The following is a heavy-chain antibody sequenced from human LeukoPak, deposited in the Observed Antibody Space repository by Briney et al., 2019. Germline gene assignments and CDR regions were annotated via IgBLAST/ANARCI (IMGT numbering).Heavy chain of an antibody. CDR3: ARVAAMVGFDY. CDR2: TRNKANSYTT. CDR1: GFTFSDHY. Sequence: PGGSLRLSCAASGFTFSDHYMDWVRQAPGKGLEWVGRTRNKANSYTTEYAASVKGGFTISRDDSKNSLYLQMNSLKTEDTAVYYCARVAAMVGFDYWGQGTLVTVSS. J-gene: IGHJ4*02. V-gene: IGHV3-72*01. D-gene: IGHD5-18*01.